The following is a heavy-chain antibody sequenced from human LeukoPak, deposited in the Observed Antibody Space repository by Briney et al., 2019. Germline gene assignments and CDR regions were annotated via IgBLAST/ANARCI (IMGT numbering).Heavy chain of an antibody. CDR1: GGTFSSYA. D-gene: IGHD6-19*01. V-gene: IGHV1-69*04. CDR3: ASIAAVAGTNYFDY. CDR2: IIPILGIA. J-gene: IGHJ4*02. Sequence: SVKVSCKASGGTFSSYAISWVRQAPGQGLEWMGRIIPILGIANYAQKFQGRVTMTRDTSTSTVYMELSSLRSEDTAVYYCASIAAVAGTNYFDYWGQGTLVTVSS.